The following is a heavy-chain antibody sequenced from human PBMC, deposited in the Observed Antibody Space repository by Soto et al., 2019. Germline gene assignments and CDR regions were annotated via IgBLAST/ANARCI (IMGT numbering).Heavy chain of an antibody. CDR3: AASIFYYGMDV. V-gene: IGHV5-51*01. CDR1: GYSFTSYW. Sequence: GESLKISCKGSGYSFTSYWIGWVRQMPGKGLEWMGIIYPGDSDTKYNPSFQGQVTISADKSITTTYLRWTSLKASDTAIYYCAASIFYYGMDVWGQGTTVTVSS. CDR2: IYPGDSDT. J-gene: IGHJ6*02.